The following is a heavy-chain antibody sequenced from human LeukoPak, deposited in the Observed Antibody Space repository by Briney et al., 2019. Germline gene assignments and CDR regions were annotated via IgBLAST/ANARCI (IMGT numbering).Heavy chain of an antibody. Sequence: EGSLRLSCAASGFTFSSYEMNWVRQAPGKGLEWVSYISSSVSTIYYADSVKGRFTISRDNAKNSLYLQMNSLRAEDTAVYYCARGLPVRGVNTDYWGQGTLVTVSS. J-gene: IGHJ4*02. CDR2: ISSSVSTI. V-gene: IGHV3-48*03. CDR1: GFTFSSYE. CDR3: ARGLPVRGVNTDY. D-gene: IGHD3-10*01.